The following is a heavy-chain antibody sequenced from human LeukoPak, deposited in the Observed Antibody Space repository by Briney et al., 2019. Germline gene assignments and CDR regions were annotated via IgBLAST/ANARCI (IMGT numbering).Heavy chain of an antibody. CDR1: GYTFTSYG. J-gene: IGHJ5*02. V-gene: IGHV1-18*01. CDR3: ATVSLVGGRFDP. Sequence: ASVKVSCKASGYTFTSYGISWVRQAPGQGLEWMGWISAYNGNTNYAQKLQGRVTMTTDTSTSTAYMELRSLRSDDTAVYYCATVSLVGGRFDPWGQGTLVTVSS. CDR2: ISAYNGNT. D-gene: IGHD3-10*01.